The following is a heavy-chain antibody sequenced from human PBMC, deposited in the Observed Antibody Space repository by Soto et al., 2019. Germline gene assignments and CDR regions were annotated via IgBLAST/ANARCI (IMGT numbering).Heavy chain of an antibody. D-gene: IGHD3-22*01. Sequence: SVKVSCKASGGAFSSYAISWVRQAPGQGLEWMGGIIPVFGTTNYARKFQGRVTITADVSTSTAYTELSGLRSEDTAIYYCARSPNYYDSSGFYIDSWGQGTLVTVSS. V-gene: IGHV1-69*13. CDR3: ARSPNYYDSSGFYIDS. CDR1: GGAFSSYA. CDR2: IIPVFGTT. J-gene: IGHJ4*02.